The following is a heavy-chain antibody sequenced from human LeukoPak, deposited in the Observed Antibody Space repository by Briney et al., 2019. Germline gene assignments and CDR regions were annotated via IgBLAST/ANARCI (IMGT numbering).Heavy chain of an antibody. CDR2: IYYSGST. Sequence: PSETLSLTCTVSGGSISSGGYYWSWIRQHPGKGLEWIGYIYYSGSTYYNPSLKSRVTISVDTSKNQFSLKLSSVTAADTAVYYCAREKLSSGYAGNWFDPWGQGTLVTVSS. CDR3: AREKLSSGYAGNWFDP. D-gene: IGHD3-22*01. V-gene: IGHV4-31*03. CDR1: GGSISSGGYY. J-gene: IGHJ5*02.